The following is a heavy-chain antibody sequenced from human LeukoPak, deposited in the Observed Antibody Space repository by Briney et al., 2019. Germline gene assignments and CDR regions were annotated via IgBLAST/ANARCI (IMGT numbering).Heavy chain of an antibody. V-gene: IGHV1-2*02. CDR2: INPNSGGT. Sequence: GASVKVSCKASGYTFTGYYMHWVRQAPGQGLEWMGWINPNSGGTNYAPKFQGRVTMTRDTSIRTAYMELSRLRSDDTAVYYCARGGDIVGATRYYFDYWGQGKLVTVSS. CDR1: GYTFTGYY. D-gene: IGHD1-26*01. J-gene: IGHJ4*02. CDR3: ARGGDIVGATRYYFDY.